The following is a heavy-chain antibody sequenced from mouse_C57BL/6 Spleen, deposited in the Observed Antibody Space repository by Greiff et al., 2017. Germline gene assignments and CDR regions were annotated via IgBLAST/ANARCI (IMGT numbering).Heavy chain of an antibody. D-gene: IGHD2-2*01. Sequence: QVHVKQPGAELVKPGASVKMSCKASGYTFTSYWIAWVKQRPGQGLEWIGDIYPGSGSTNYNEKFKSKATLTVDTSSSTAYMQLSSLTSEDSAVYYCARSGYDLDYWGQGTTLTVSS. V-gene: IGHV1-55*01. J-gene: IGHJ2*01. CDR2: IYPGSGST. CDR3: ARSGYDLDY. CDR1: GYTFTSYW.